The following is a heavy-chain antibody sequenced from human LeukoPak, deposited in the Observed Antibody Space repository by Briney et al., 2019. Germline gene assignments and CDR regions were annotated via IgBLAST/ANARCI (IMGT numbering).Heavy chain of an antibody. D-gene: IGHD3-22*01. CDR1: GFTLSSYW. Sequence: GRSLRLSCAASGFTLSSYWMHWVRQAPGKGLVWISRINSDGSSTSYADSVKGRFTISRDNAKNTLYLQMNSLRAEDTAVYYCARDFSAYDTSGYRAGDCWGQGTLVTVSS. CDR2: INSDGSST. J-gene: IGHJ4*02. V-gene: IGHV3-74*01. CDR3: ARDFSAYDTSGYRAGDC.